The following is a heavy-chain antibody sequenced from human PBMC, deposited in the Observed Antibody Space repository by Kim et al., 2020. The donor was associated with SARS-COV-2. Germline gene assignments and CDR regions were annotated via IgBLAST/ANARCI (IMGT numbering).Heavy chain of an antibody. J-gene: IGHJ4*02. Sequence: GGSLRLSCAASGFTFSNYGMHWVRQAPGKGLEWVAVISYDGNDKYYADSVKGRFTISRDNSNNTLYLQMHSLRAEDTAVYYCAKATGILVPGKDYWGQG. V-gene: IGHV3-30*18. D-gene: IGHD6-19*01. CDR1: GFTFSNYG. CDR3: AKATGILVPGKDY. CDR2: ISYDGNDK.